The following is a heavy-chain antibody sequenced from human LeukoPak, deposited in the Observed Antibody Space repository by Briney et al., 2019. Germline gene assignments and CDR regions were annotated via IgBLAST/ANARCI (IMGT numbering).Heavy chain of an antibody. D-gene: IGHD1-1*01. Sequence: PGGSLRLSCAASGFTFSSYAMSWVRQAPGKGLEWVANINEDGSEKYYVDSVRGRFTISRDNAKNSRYLQMNSLRAEDTAVYYCARDTPRTYNWNDGSGDWGQGTLVTVSS. CDR3: ARDTPRTYNWNDGSGD. V-gene: IGHV3-7*01. CDR1: GFTFSSYA. CDR2: INEDGSEK. J-gene: IGHJ4*02.